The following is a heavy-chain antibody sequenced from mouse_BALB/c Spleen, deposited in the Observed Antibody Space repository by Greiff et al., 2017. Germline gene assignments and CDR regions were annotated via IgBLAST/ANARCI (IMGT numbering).Heavy chain of an antibody. CDR1: GFTFSSYA. J-gene: IGHJ3*01. Sequence: EVHLVESGGGLVKPGGSLKLSCAASGFTFSSYAMSWVRQTPEKRLEWVATISSGGSYTYYPDSVKGRFTISRDNAKNTLYLQMSSLRSEDTAMYYCARPVRGIPFYDGYHEGSAWFAYWGQGTLVTVSA. CDR2: ISSGGSYT. V-gene: IGHV5-9-3*01. CDR3: ARPVRGIPFYDGYHEGSAWFAY. D-gene: IGHD2-3*01.